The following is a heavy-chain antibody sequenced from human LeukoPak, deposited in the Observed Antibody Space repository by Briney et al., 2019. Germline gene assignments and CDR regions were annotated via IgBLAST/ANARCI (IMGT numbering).Heavy chain of an antibody. J-gene: IGHJ6*02. D-gene: IGHD3-10*01. CDR1: GGSMSGFF. V-gene: IGHV4-59*01. CDR3: ARTSRHFYGSGTNLTPWPAGMDV. CDR2: IYYSGSST. Sequence: SETLSLTCTVSGGSMSGFFWTWIRQPPGRALEWIGSIYYSGSSTKYNPSLKSRVTISVDTSKSQFSLNLNSATAADTAVYYCARTSRHFYGSGTNLTPWPAGMDVWGQGTTVTVSS.